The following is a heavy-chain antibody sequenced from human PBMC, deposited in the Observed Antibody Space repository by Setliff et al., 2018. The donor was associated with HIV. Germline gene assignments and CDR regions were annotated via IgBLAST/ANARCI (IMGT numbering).Heavy chain of an antibody. J-gene: IGHJ4*02. CDR1: GFTFSRYA. CDR3: ARYSPIDYYGSGSFWDY. Sequence: GGSLRLSCAASGFTFSRYAMTWVRQAPGKGLEWVANIKQDGSEKYYVDSVKGRFTISRDNAKNSLYLQMNSLRAEDTAVYYCARYSPIDYYGSGSFWDYWGQGTLVTVSS. V-gene: IGHV3-7*01. CDR2: IKQDGSEK. D-gene: IGHD3-10*01.